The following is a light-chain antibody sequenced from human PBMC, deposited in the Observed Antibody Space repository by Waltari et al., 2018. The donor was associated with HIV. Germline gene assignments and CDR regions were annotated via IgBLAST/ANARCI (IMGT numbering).Light chain of an antibody. Sequence: NFMLTQPHSVSESPGKTVTISCTRGSGRIASNYVQWYQQRPGGAPTTVIYENNQRPSGVPDRFSGSIDSSSNSASLTISGLKTDDEADYYCQSYFASNDVIFGGGTTLTVL. CDR1: SGRIASNY. CDR2: ENN. V-gene: IGLV6-57*04. J-gene: IGLJ2*01. CDR3: QSYFASNDVI.